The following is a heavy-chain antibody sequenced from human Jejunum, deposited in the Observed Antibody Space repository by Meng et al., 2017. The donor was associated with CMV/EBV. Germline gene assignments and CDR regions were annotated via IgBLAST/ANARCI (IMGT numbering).Heavy chain of an antibody. CDR2: INPNSGVT. D-gene: IGHD3-22*01. J-gene: IGHJ4*02. Sequence: SCKASEWTFAGYFLPWVRQAPGQGLQWVGRINPNSGVTNYAHNFQGRVAMTRDTSIGAAYMELSRLKSDDTAVYYCARGYYDRFSDYWGQGTLVTVSS. CDR3: ARGYYDRFSDY. CDR1: EWTFAGYF. V-gene: IGHV1-2*06.